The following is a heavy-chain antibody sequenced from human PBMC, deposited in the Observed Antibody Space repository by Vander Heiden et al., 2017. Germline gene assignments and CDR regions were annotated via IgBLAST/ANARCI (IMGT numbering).Heavy chain of an antibody. J-gene: IGHJ6*02. CDR1: GFTFSSYG. Sequence: QVQLVESGGGVVQPGRSLRLSCAASGFTFSSYGMHWVRQAPGKGLGWVAVISYDGSNKYYADSVKGRFTISRDNSKNTLYLQMNSLRAEDTAVYYCAKEVADIVVVPVPLVSYYGMDVWGQGTTVTVSS. V-gene: IGHV3-30*18. D-gene: IGHD2-2*01. CDR3: AKEVADIVVVPVPLVSYYGMDV. CDR2: ISYDGSNK.